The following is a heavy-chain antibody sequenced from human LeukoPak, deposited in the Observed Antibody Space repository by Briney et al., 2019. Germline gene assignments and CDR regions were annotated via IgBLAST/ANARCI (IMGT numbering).Heavy chain of an antibody. D-gene: IGHD4-23*01. CDR3: ARIRRYDYDGFRPGWVYWYFDV. Sequence: SETLSLTCSVSGGSISGYYWSWIRQPPGKGLEWIGFIYHNGSTNYNPSLKSRITISVDTSKNQFSLKLNSVTAADTAIFYCARIRRYDYDGFRPGWVYWYFDVWGHGTLVTVSS. V-gene: IGHV4-59*01. CDR1: GGSISGYY. J-gene: IGHJ2*01. CDR2: IYHNGST.